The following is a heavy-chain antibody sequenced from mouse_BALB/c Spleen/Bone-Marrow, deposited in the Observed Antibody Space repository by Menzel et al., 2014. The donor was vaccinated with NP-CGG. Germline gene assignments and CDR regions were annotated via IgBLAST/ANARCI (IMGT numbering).Heavy chain of an antibody. V-gene: IGHV4-1*02. D-gene: IGHD1-1*02. CDR3: ARLGYYGAMAY. Sequence: EVQLVESGGGLVQPGGSLKLSCAASRFDFSRYWMTWVRQAPGKGLEWIGEIKPDSRTINYSPSLKEKFIISRDNAKSTLYVQMSKVRSEDTALYYCARLGYYGAMAYWGQGTSVTVSP. J-gene: IGHJ4*01. CDR1: RFDFSRYW. CDR2: IKPDSRTI.